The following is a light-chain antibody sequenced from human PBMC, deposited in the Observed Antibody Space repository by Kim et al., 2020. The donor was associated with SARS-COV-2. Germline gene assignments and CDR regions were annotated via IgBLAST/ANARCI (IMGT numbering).Light chain of an antibody. Sequence: GRPVTLACTRGSGSIADNYVQWYQQRPGSAPLLVISGNTQRPSGVPDRFSGSIDSSANSASLPISGLQTEDKADYYGQSYKITNMIFGGGTQLTVL. CDR2: GNT. CDR1: SGSIADNY. J-gene: IGLJ2*01. V-gene: IGLV6-57*03. CDR3: QSYKITNMI.